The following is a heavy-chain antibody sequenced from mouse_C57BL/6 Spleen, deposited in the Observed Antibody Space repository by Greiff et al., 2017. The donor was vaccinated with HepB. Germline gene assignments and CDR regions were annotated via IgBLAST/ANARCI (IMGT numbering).Heavy chain of an antibody. Sequence: EVKLMESGPGLVKPSQSLSLTCSVTGYSITSGYYWNWIRQFPGNKLEWMGYISYDGSNNYNPSLKNRISITRDTSKNQFFLKLNSVTTEDTATYYCAKGYYGYKGYAMDYWGQGTSVTVSS. V-gene: IGHV3-6*01. CDR3: AKGYYGYKGYAMDY. J-gene: IGHJ4*01. D-gene: IGHD2-2*01. CDR2: ISYDGSN. CDR1: GYSITSGYY.